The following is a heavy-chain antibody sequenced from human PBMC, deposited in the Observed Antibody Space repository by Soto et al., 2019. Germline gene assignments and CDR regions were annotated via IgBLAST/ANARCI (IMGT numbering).Heavy chain of an antibody. CDR2: INPNGGST. J-gene: IGHJ4*02. D-gene: IGHD6-13*01. Sequence: QVQLVQSGAEVKKPGASVKVSCKASGYIFINYYIHWVRQAPGQGLEWIGIINPNGGSTNYAQKFRGRVNLARDTSTRTVCMDLSSLRSEDTSMYYCARDLAAGDFWGQGTLVTVSS. CDR3: ARDLAAGDF. V-gene: IGHV1-46*01. CDR1: GYIFINYY.